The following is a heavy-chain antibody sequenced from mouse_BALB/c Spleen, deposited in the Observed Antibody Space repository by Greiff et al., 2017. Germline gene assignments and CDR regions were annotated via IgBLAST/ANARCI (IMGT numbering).Heavy chain of an antibody. D-gene: IGHD2-2*01. CDR3: ARSGAFDDGYDPEDY. V-gene: IGHV3-8*02. CDR1: GDSITSGY. J-gene: IGHJ2*01. CDR2: ISYSGST. Sequence: EVQLVESGPSLVKPSQTLSLTCSVTGDSITSGYWNWIRKFPGNKLEYMGYISYSGSTYYNPSLKSRISITRDTSKNQYYLQLNSVTTEDTATYYCARSGAFDDGYDPEDYWGQGTTLTVSS.